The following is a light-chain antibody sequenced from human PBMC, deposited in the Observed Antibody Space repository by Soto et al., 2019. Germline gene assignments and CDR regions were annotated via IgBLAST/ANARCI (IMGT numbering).Light chain of an antibody. CDR2: EGS. V-gene: IGLV2-23*01. CDR1: SSDVGSYNL. Sequence: QSALTQPASVSGSPGQSITISCTGSSSDVGSYNLVSWYQQHPGKAPKLIIYEGSKRPSGVSNRFSGSKSGNTASLTISVLQAEDEADYYCCSYAGSRTYVVFGGGTKLTVL. J-gene: IGLJ2*01. CDR3: CSYAGSRTYVV.